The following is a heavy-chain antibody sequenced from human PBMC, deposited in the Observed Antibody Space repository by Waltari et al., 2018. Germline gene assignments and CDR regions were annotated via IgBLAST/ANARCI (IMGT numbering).Heavy chain of an antibody. V-gene: IGHV3-73*01. D-gene: IGHD1-1*01. CDR1: GFVFCDSA. Sequence: EVQLVESGGALVQPGGSLKLACAASGFVFCDSALHWVRQASGKGLEWVGRIKSKANNYATTYGASVKGRFTISRDDSHSTVYLQMNSLRTEDTAVYFCTSDTSRWDDYYHDYWGQGTLVTVSS. CDR2: IKSKANNYAT. J-gene: IGHJ4*02. CDR3: TSDTSRWDDYYHDY.